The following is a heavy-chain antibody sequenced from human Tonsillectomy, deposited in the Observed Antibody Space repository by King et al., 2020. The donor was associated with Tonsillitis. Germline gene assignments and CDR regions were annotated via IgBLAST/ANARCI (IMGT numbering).Heavy chain of an antibody. CDR1: GGSFSGDY. J-gene: IGHJ5*02. Sequence: VKLQQWGAGLLKPSETLSLTCAVYGGSFSGDYWSCIRQPPGQGRDWIGEINHRGSTNYNPSLKSRSTISVDTSKNQLSLKLSYVTAADTAVYYCAREPGIAAAGDWFDPWGQGTLVTVSS. V-gene: IGHV4-34*01. D-gene: IGHD6-13*01. CDR2: INHRGST. CDR3: AREPGIAAAGDWFDP.